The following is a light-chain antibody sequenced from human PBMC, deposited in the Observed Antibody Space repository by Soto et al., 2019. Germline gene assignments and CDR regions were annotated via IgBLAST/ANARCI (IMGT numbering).Light chain of an antibody. Sequence: QAVLTKTPSASGSPGQSVAISCTGTSSDVGGYNYVSWYQQHPGKAPKLIIYEVNKRPSGVPDRFSGSKSGNTASLTVSGLQAEDEADYYSSSYAGSSNVFGTGTKVTV. CDR3: SSYAGSSNV. CDR2: EVN. V-gene: IGLV2-8*01. CDR1: SSDVGGYNY. J-gene: IGLJ1*01.